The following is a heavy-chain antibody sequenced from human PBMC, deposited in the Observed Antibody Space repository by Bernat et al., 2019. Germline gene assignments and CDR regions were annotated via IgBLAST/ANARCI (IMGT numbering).Heavy chain of an antibody. D-gene: IGHD6-19*01. Sequence: QVQLVESGGGVVQSGRSLRLSCAASGFTFSDYGMHWVRQAPGKGLESMAVISYDGSYKHYADSVQGRFTISRDSSKNTLFLQMNSLRAEDTAVYYCAKSRPFGYDSGWYGMDVWGLGTTVTVSS. CDR3: AKSRPFGYDSGWYGMDV. CDR1: GFTFSDYG. V-gene: IGHV3-30*18. CDR2: ISYDGSYK. J-gene: IGHJ6*02.